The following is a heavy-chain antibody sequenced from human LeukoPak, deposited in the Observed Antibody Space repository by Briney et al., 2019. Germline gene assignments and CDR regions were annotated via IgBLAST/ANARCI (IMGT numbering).Heavy chain of an antibody. CDR3: ARRLRGSPYGNDY. V-gene: IGHV1-69*04. Sequence: SVKVSCKASGGTFSSYVISWVRQAPGQGLEWMGRIIPILGIANYAQKFQGRVTITADKSTSTAYMELSSLRSEDTAVYYCARRLRGSPYGNDYWGQGTLVTVSS. D-gene: IGHD1-26*01. J-gene: IGHJ4*02. CDR2: IIPILGIA. CDR1: GGTFSSYV.